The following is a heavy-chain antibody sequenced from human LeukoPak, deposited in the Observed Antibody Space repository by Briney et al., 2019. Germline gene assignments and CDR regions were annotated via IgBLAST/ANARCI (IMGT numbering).Heavy chain of an antibody. CDR1: GYTFTGYY. Sequence: ASVKVSCKASGYTFTGYYMHWVRQAPGQGLEWMGWINPNSGGTNYAQKFQGRVTMAGDASISTAYMELSSLRSDDTAVYYCARGSGNYYGFFDCWGQGILVTVSS. V-gene: IGHV1-2*02. CDR2: INPNSGGT. J-gene: IGHJ4*02. D-gene: IGHD1-26*01. CDR3: ARGSGNYYGFFDC.